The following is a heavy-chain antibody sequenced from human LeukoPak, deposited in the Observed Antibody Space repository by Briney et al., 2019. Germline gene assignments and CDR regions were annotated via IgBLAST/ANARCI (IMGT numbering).Heavy chain of an antibody. CDR2: INHSGST. CDR3: ARAPSWYSSGWYGAPGMDV. CDR1: GGSFSGYY. Sequence: PSETLSLTCAVYGGSFSGYYWSWIRQPPGKGLEWIGEINHSGSTNYNPSLKSRVTISVDTSKNQFSLKLSSVTAADTAVYYCARAPSWYSSGWYGAPGMDVWGQGTTVTVSS. V-gene: IGHV4-34*01. J-gene: IGHJ6*02. D-gene: IGHD6-19*01.